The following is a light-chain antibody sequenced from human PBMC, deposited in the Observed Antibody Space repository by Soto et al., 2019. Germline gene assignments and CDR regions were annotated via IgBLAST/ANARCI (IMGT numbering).Light chain of an antibody. J-gene: IGKJ5*01. V-gene: IGKV1-5*03. CDR1: QSISSL. CDR2: KAS. Sequence: DIQMTQSPSTLSASVGDRVTITCRASQSISSLLAWYQQKPGSAPTLLIYKASTLESGVPSRFSGSGSGTEFSLTISSLQPDDSATYYCQQYNSYPLTFGQGTPLEIK. CDR3: QQYNSYPLT.